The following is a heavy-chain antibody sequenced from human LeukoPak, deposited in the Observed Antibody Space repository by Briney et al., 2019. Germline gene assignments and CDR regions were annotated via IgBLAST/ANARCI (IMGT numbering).Heavy chain of an antibody. V-gene: IGHV4-61*01. CDR3: ARGREWEPKVFDY. CDR1: GGSVSSGNYY. Sequence: SETLSLTCSVSGGSVSSGNYYWSWIRQPPGKGLEWIGHVDYSGSTSYNPSLKRRVTISLDTSKNQFSLKLSSVTAADTAVYYCARGREWEPKVFDYWGQGTLVTVSS. D-gene: IGHD1-26*01. CDR2: VDYSGST. J-gene: IGHJ4*02.